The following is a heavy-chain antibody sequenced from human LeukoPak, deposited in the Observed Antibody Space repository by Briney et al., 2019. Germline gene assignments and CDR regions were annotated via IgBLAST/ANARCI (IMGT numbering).Heavy chain of an antibody. V-gene: IGHV3-30*03. CDR2: ISYDGSNK. CDR1: GFTFSSYG. CDR3: ARGGAAMVNY. J-gene: IGHJ4*02. D-gene: IGHD5-18*01. Sequence: GGSLRLSRAASGFTFSSYGMHWVRQAPGKGLEWVAVISYDGSNKYYADSVKGRFTISRDNSKNTLYLQMNSLRAEDTAVYYCARGGAAMVNYWGQGTLVTVSS.